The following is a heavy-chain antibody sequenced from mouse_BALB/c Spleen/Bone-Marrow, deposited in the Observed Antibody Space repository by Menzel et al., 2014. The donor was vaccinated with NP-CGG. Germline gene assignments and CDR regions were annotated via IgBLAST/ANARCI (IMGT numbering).Heavy chain of an antibody. CDR2: IRNKANGYTT. CDR1: GFTFTDYY. CDR3: ARDRGLTYFDY. V-gene: IGHV7-3*02. D-gene: IGHD2-4*01. J-gene: IGHJ2*01. Sequence: EVKVVDSGGGLVQPGDSLRLSRATSGFTFTDYYMNWVRQPPGKALEWLGFIRNKANGYTTEYSASVKGRFTISRDNSQSILYLQMNTLRAEDSATYYCARDRGLTYFDYWGQGTTLTVSS.